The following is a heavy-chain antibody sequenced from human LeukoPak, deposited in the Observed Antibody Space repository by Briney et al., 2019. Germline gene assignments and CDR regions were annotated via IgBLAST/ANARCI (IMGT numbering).Heavy chain of an antibody. CDR1: GGSLSSGSYY. CDR3: ARGTTVTTTSQFDY. J-gene: IGHJ4*02. V-gene: IGHV4-39*01. CDR2: IYYSGST. D-gene: IGHD4-17*01. Sequence: SETLSLTCSVSGGSLSSGSYYWGWIRQPPGKGLEWIGTIYYSGSTYYNPSLKSRVTISVDTSKTQFSLKLSSVTAADTAVFYCARGTTVTTTSQFDYWGQGTLVTVSS.